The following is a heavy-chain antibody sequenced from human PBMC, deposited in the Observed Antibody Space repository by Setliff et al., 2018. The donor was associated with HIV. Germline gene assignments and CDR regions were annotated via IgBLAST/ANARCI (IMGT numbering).Heavy chain of an antibody. D-gene: IGHD1-20*01. V-gene: IGHV4-4*07. CDR2: IYTSGNM. CDR3: ARGIGTRYNYYMDV. CDR1: GASISSYY. J-gene: IGHJ6*03. Sequence: PSETLSLTCTVSGASISSYYWNWFRQPAGKGLESLGRIYTSGNMVYNPSLKSRVTMSADTSRNQLSLKLSSVTAADTAVYYCARGIGTRYNYYMDVWGIGTTVTVSS.